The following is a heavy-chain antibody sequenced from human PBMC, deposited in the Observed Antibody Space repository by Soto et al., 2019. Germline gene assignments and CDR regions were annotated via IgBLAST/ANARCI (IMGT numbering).Heavy chain of an antibody. CDR1: GGTFSTYG. CDR2: IIPIFGTT. J-gene: IGHJ4*02. V-gene: IGHV1-69*01. Sequence: QVQLVQSGAEVKKRGSSVKVSCKSSGGTFSTYGLSWVRQAPGQGLEWMGGIIPIFGTTTYAQKFQGRVTITADESTSTTYMDLSSLRTEDTDVYYCAREKGFGAAAEFDYWGQGTLLTVSS. D-gene: IGHD6-13*01. CDR3: AREKGFGAAAEFDY.